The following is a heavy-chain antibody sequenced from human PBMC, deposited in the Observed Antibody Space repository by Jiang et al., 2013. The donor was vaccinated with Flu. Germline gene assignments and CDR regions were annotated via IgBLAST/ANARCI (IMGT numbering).Heavy chain of an antibody. CDR1: GFTFSSYA. J-gene: IGHJ1*01. D-gene: IGHD6-13*01. CDR3: AKHPLYSTSWYWYFQH. CDR2: ISGSGGST. Sequence: VQLLESEGGLVQPGGSLRLSCAASGFTFSSYAMSWVRQAPGKGLEWVSLISGSGGSTYYADSVKGRFTISRDNSKNTLYLQMNSLRAEDTAVYYCAKHPLYSTSWYWYFQHWGQGTLVTVSS. V-gene: IGHV3-23*01.